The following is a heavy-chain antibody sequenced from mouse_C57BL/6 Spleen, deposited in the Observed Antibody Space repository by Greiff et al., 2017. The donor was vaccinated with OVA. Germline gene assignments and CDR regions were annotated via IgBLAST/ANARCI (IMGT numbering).Heavy chain of an antibody. CDR2: ILPGSGST. J-gene: IGHJ2*01. Sequence: QVQLKESGAELMKPGASVKLSCKATGYTFTGYWIEWVKQRPGHGLEWIGEILPGSGSTNHNEKFKGKATFTADTSSNTAYMQLSSLTTEDSAIYYCARDLTGAYWGQGTTLTVSS. D-gene: IGHD4-1*01. V-gene: IGHV1-9*01. CDR3: ARDLTGAY. CDR1: GYTFTGYW.